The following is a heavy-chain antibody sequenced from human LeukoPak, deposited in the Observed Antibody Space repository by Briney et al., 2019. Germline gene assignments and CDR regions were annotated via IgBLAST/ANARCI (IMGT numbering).Heavy chain of an antibody. J-gene: IGHJ6*03. D-gene: IGHD3-16*01. Sequence: ASVKVSCKASGYSFADYYMHWLRQAPGQGLEWMGWIKPNNGNTNYAQKLQGRVIMTRDTSTRTAHMELSSLRYDDTAVYYCARRGSHYYYDMDVWGKGTTVTISS. CDR3: ARRGSHYYYDMDV. CDR2: IKPNNGNT. V-gene: IGHV1-2*02. CDR1: GYSFADYY.